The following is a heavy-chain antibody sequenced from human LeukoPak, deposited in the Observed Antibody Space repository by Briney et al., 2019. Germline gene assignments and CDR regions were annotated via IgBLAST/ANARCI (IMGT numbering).Heavy chain of an antibody. CDR2: ISYDGSNK. V-gene: IGHV3-30*18. CDR1: GFTFSSYG. J-gene: IGHJ4*02. Sequence: GGSLRLSCAASGFTFSSYGMHWVRQAPGEGLEWVAVISYDGSNKYYADSVKGRFTISRDNSKNTLYLQMNSLRAEDTAVYYCAKDARKWIQLWTFDYWGQGTLVTVSS. D-gene: IGHD5-18*01. CDR3: AKDARKWIQLWTFDY.